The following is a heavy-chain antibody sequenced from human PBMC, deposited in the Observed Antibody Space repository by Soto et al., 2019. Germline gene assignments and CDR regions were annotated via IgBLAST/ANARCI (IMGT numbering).Heavy chain of an antibody. CDR3: AKDRYYDSSGYYADY. D-gene: IGHD3-22*01. CDR2: ISGSGGST. CDR1: GFTFSSYA. J-gene: IGHJ4*02. Sequence: EVQLLESGGGLVQPGGSLRLSCAASGFTFSSYAMSWVRQAPGKGLEWVSAISGSGGSTYYADSVKGRFTISRDNSKNTPYLQMNSLRAEDTAVYYCAKDRYYDSSGYYADYWGQGTLVTVSS. V-gene: IGHV3-23*01.